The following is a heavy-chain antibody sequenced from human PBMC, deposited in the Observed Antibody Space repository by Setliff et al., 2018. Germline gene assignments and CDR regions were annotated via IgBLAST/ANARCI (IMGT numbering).Heavy chain of an antibody. CDR2: IYTSWST. D-gene: IGHD2-15*01. J-gene: IGHJ5*02. V-gene: IGHV4-61*09. CDR1: DDPISSRHYY. Sequence: SETLSLTCTVSDDPISSRHYYWSWIRQPAGKGLEWLGQIYTSWSTNYNPSLKGRATLSIDASKKQFSLKLTSVTAADTAVYYCGRGFSRIEGWGNWFDPWGQGILVTVSS. CDR3: GRGFSRIEGWGNWFDP.